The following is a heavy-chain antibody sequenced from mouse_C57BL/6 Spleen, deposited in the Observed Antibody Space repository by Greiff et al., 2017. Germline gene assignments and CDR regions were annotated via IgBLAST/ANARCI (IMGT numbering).Heavy chain of an antibody. Sequence: QVQLQQPGAELVKPGASVKLSCKASGYTFTSSWMQWVKQRPGQGLEWIGEIDPSDSYTNYNQKFKGKATLTVDTSSSTAYMQLSSLTSEDSAVYYCARWDYDYAYCDYWGQGTTLTVSS. J-gene: IGHJ2*01. D-gene: IGHD2-4*01. CDR2: IDPSDSYT. V-gene: IGHV1-50*01. CDR1: GYTFTSSW. CDR3: ARWDYDYAYCDY.